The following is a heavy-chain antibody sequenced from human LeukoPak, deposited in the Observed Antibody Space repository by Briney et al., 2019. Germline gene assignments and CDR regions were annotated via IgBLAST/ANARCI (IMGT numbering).Heavy chain of an antibody. CDR1: GGSISSGSYY. D-gene: IGHD4-23*01. CDR2: IYTSGST. J-gene: IGHJ4*02. Sequence: SETLSLTCTVSGGSISSGSYYWSWIRQPAGKGLEWIGRIYTSGSTNYNPSLKSRVTISVDTSKNQFSLKLSSVTAADTAVYYCARDSGSNYGGNSGRAYWGQGTLVTVSS. V-gene: IGHV4-61*02. CDR3: ARDSGSNYGGNSGRAY.